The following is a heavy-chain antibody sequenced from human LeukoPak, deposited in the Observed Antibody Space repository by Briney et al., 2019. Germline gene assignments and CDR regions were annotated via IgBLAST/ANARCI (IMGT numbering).Heavy chain of an antibody. CDR3: AIEITMVRGVMCD. Sequence: ASVKVSCKASGYTFTGYYIHWVRQAPGQGLEWMGWINPNTGGTKYAQRFQDRVTMTRDTSISTAYMELSRLRSDDTAVYYCAIEITMVRGVMCDWGQGTLVTVSS. D-gene: IGHD3-10*01. J-gene: IGHJ4*02. CDR1: GYTFTGYY. CDR2: INPNTGGT. V-gene: IGHV1-2*02.